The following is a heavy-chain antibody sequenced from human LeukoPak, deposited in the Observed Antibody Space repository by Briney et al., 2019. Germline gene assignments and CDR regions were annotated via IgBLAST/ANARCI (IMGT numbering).Heavy chain of an antibody. Sequence: TGGSLRLSCAASGFTFSSYSMNWVRQAPGKGLEWVSSISSSSSYIYYADSVKGRFTISRDSAKNSLYLQMNSLRAEDTAVYYCARGDDFWSGTLRFGPWGQGTLVTVSS. CDR1: GFTFSSYS. CDR3: ARGDDFWSGTLRFGP. CDR2: ISSSSSYI. D-gene: IGHD3-3*01. J-gene: IGHJ5*02. V-gene: IGHV3-21*01.